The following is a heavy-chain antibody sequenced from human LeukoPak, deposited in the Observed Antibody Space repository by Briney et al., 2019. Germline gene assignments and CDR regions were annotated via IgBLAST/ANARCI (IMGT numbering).Heavy chain of an antibody. J-gene: IGHJ4*02. Sequence: PSETLSLTCTVSGVSLRSYFWSWVRHPAGKGLEWIGRIYSSGSNKYNPSLQSRVTMSLDTSKKQLSLNLGSVTAADTAVYYCARAGSSGGLCDYWGQGILVTVSS. CDR1: GVSLRSYF. D-gene: IGHD6-19*01. CDR2: IYSSGSN. V-gene: IGHV4-4*07. CDR3: ARAGSSGGLCDY.